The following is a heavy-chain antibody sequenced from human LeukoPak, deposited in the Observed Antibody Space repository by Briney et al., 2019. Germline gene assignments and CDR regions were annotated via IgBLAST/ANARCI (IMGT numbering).Heavy chain of an antibody. CDR1: GGSISSGSYY. CDR3: ASSIEVVPSAMALFDY. J-gene: IGHJ4*02. Sequence: SETLSLTCTVSGGSISSGSYYWSWIRQPAGTGLEWIGRIYTSGSTNYNPSLKSRVTISVDTSKNQFSLKLNSVTAADTAVYYCASSIEVVPSAMALFDYWGQGTLVTVSS. V-gene: IGHV4-61*02. D-gene: IGHD2-2*01. CDR2: IYTSGST.